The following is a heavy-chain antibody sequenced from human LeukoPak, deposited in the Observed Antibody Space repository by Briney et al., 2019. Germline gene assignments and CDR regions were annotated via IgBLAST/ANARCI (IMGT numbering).Heavy chain of an antibody. D-gene: IGHD3-22*01. V-gene: IGHV3-66*01. CDR2: FYSGGST. CDR3: ARDAGGGYDRMANFYGMDV. Sequence: PGGSLRLSCAASGFTVSSNYMSWVRQAPGKGLEWVSVFYSGGSTYYADSVKGRFTISRDNSKNTLYLQMNSLRAEDTAVYYCARDAGGGYDRMANFYGMDVWGQGTTVTVSS. J-gene: IGHJ6*02. CDR1: GFTVSSNY.